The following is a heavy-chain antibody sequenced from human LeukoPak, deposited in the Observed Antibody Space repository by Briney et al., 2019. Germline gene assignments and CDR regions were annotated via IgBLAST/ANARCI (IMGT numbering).Heavy chain of an antibody. CDR1: GFAFSSYN. CDR2: IGSSGSPT. D-gene: IGHD6-19*01. J-gene: IGHJ4*02. CDR3: AKVGVGSGYFDY. V-gene: IGHV3-48*01. Sequence: GGSLRLSCAASGFAFSSYNMNWVRQAPGKGLEWISYIGSSGSPTHYADSVGGRFTISRDNAKNSLYLQMNSLRAEDTAVYYCAKVGVGSGYFDYWGQGTLVTVSS.